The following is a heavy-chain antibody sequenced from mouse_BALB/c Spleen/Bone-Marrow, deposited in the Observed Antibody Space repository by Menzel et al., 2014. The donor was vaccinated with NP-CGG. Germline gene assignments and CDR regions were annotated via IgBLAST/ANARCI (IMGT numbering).Heavy chain of an antibody. D-gene: IGHD2-1*01. CDR2: INPSNGGT. J-gene: IGHJ2*01. Sequence: VQLQQSGAELVKPGASVKLSCKASGYTFTSYYMYWVKQRPGQGLEWIGEINPSNGGTNFNEKFKSKATLTVDKSSSTAYMQLSSLTSEDTAVYYCTRWYYGNYFDYWGQGTTRTGAS. CDR3: TRWYYGNYFDY. CDR1: GYTFTSYY. V-gene: IGHV1S81*02.